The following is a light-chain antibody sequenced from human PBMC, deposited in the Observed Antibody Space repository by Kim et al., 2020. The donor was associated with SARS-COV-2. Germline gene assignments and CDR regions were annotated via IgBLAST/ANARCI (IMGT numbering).Light chain of an antibody. CDR3: QKYKSAPWT. V-gene: IGKV1-27*01. CDR2: AAS. Sequence: DILMTQSPSSLSASVGDRVTITCRASQGISNYLAWYQQKPGNAPKLLIYAASALQSGVPSRFSGSRSGTDFTLTISSLQREDVATYYCQKYKSAPWTFGQGTKVDIK. CDR1: QGISNY. J-gene: IGKJ1*01.